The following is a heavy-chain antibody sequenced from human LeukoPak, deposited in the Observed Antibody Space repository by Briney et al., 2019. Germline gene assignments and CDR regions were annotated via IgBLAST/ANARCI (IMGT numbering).Heavy chain of an antibody. CDR1: GGSISSGDYY. CDR3: ARLDSSGTAAIDY. Sequence: SETLSLTCTVSGGSISSGDYYWSWIRQPPGKGLEWIGYIYYSGSTYYHPSLKSRVTISVDTSKNQFSLKLSSVTAADTAVYYCARLDSSGTAAIDYWGQGTLVTVSS. D-gene: IGHD3-22*01. V-gene: IGHV4-30-4*08. J-gene: IGHJ4*02. CDR2: IYYSGST.